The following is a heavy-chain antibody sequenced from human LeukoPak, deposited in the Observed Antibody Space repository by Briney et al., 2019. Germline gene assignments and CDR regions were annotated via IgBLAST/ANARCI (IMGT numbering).Heavy chain of an antibody. CDR1: GFTVSSNY. CDR2: IDSGDRT. D-gene: IGHD3-10*01. CDR3: ARERGYGSGTFDY. Sequence: GGSLRLSCAASGFTVSSNYMNWVRQAPGKGLEWVSVIDSGDRTYYADSVKGRFTISRDNAKNSLYLQMNSLRAEDTAVYYCARERGYGSGTFDYWGQGIQVTTSS. V-gene: IGHV3-66*01. J-gene: IGHJ4*02.